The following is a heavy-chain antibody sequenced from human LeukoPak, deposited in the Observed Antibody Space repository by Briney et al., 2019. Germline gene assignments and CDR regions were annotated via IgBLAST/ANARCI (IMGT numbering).Heavy chain of an antibody. Sequence: GGSLRLSCAASGLTFSSYGMHWVRQAPGKGLEWVAFIRYDGSNKYYADSVKGRFTISRDNSKNTLYLQMNSLRAEDTAVYYCAKDRSSGWYYFDYWGQGTLVTVSS. J-gene: IGHJ4*02. CDR3: AKDRSSGWYYFDY. CDR1: GLTFSSYG. CDR2: IRYDGSNK. V-gene: IGHV3-30*02. D-gene: IGHD6-19*01.